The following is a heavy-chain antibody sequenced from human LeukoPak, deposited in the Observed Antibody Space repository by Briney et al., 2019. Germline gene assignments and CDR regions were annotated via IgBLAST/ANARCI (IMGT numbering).Heavy chain of an antibody. CDR2: IYPGDSDT. D-gene: IGHD6-13*01. V-gene: IGHV5-51*01. CDR3: ARLSIAAAGTAPNFDY. CDR1: GYSFTSYW. J-gene: IGHJ4*02. Sequence: GESLKISCKGSGYSFTSYWIGWVRQMPGKGLEWMGIIYPGDSDTRYSPSFQGQVTISAGKSISTAYLQWSSLKASDTAMYYCARLSIAAAGTAPNFDYWGQGTLVTVSS.